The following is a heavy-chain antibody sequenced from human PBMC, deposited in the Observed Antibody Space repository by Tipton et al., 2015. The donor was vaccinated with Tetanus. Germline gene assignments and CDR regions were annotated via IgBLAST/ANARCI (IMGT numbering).Heavy chain of an antibody. CDR3: ARDHRLSASYAGWFDP. CDR1: GASVTSNGYY. J-gene: IGHJ5*02. V-gene: IGHV4-39*07. CDR2: KYHSGSA. Sequence: LRLSCNVSGASVTSNGYYWGWIRQPPGKGPEWIGSKYHSGSAYYNPSLRSRVTISVDTPKNQFSLRLNSVTAADTAIYYCARDHRLSASYAGWFDPWGQGTLVTVSS. D-gene: IGHD1-26*01.